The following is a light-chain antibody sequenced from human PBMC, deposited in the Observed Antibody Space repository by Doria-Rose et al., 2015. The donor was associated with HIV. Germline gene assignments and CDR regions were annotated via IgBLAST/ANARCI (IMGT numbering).Light chain of an antibody. V-gene: IGKV4-1*01. J-gene: IGKJ1*01. Sequence: ERATINCKSSQSVLTRSNHKNYLAWYQQKAGQPPNLLIYWASTRESGVPDRFSGSGSGTDFTLTISSLQAEDVAVYYCQQYFTTPRTFGQGTKAEI. CDR3: QQYFTTPRT. CDR2: WAS. CDR1: QSVLTRSNHKNY.